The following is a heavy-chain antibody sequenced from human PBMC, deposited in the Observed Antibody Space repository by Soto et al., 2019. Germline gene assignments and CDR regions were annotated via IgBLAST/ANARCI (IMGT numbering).Heavy chain of an antibody. CDR3: ARVEKAAPDY. V-gene: IGHV3-7*01. CDR2: IKQDGSEK. Sequence: EVQLVESGGGLVQPGGSLRLSCAASAFTLSNYWMTWVRQAPGKGLEWVANIKQDGSEKYYVDSVKGRFTISRDNAKNSLFLQMDSLRAEDTAVYYCARVEKAAPDYWGQGTLVTVSS. D-gene: IGHD6-6*01. J-gene: IGHJ4*02. CDR1: AFTLSNYW.